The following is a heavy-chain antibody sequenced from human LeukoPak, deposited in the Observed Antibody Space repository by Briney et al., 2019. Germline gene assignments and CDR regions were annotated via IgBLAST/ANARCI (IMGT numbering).Heavy chain of an antibody. CDR1: GFTFSSYS. J-gene: IGHJ4*02. CDR3: AIVIAAAGIDY. Sequence: GSLRLSCAASGFTFSSYSMNWVRQAPGKGLEWVSYISSSSSTIYYADSVKGRFTISRDNAKNSLYLQMNSLRAEDTAVYYCAIVIAAAGIDYWGQGTLVTVSS. D-gene: IGHD6-13*01. V-gene: IGHV3-48*04. CDR2: ISSSSSTI.